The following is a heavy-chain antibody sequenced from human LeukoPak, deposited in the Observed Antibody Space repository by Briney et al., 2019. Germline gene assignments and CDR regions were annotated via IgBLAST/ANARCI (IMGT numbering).Heavy chain of an antibody. J-gene: IGHJ4*02. Sequence: GASVRVSCKASGYIFTRYGISWVRQAPGQGLEWMGWISAYNGNTNYAQALQGRVTMTTDTSTTTAYMELRSLTSDDTAVYYCARDFSGNYEHDYWGQGTLVTVSS. CDR1: GYIFTRYG. CDR2: ISAYNGNT. V-gene: IGHV1-18*01. CDR3: ARDFSGNYEHDY. D-gene: IGHD3-10*01.